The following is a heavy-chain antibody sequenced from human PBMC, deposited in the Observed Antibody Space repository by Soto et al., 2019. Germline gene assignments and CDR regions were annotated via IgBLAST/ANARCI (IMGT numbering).Heavy chain of an antibody. D-gene: IGHD1-1*01. CDR3: ARDMFPPGTTVSNGDYGMDV. Sequence: SETLSLTCTVSGGSISSGGYYWSWIRQHPGKGLEWIGYIYYSGSTYYNPSLKSRVTISVDTSKNQFSLKLSSVTAADTAVYYCARDMFPPGTTVSNGDYGMDVWGQGTTVTVSS. V-gene: IGHV4-31*03. J-gene: IGHJ6*02. CDR2: IYYSGST. CDR1: GGSISSGGYY.